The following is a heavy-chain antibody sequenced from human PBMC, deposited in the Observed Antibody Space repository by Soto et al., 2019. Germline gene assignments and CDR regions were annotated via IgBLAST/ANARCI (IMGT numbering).Heavy chain of an antibody. V-gene: IGHV3-48*01. J-gene: IGHJ4*02. CDR1: GFTFSSYS. CDR2: ISSSSSTI. CDR3: AKDARVDGYWDFAY. Sequence: GGSLRLSCAASGFTFSSYSMNWVRQAPGKGLEWVSYISSSSSTIYYADSVKGRFTISRDNAKNSLYLQMNSLRAEDTAVYYCAKDARVDGYWDFAYWGQGTLVTVSS. D-gene: IGHD5-12*01.